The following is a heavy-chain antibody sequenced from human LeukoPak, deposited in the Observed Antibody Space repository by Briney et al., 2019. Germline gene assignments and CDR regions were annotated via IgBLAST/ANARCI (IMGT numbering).Heavy chain of an antibody. J-gene: IGHJ5*02. CDR3: ARESACGTTNCLAPADWLDP. CDR1: GYTFTGYY. D-gene: IGHD2-2*01. CDR2: NSPNSGDT. V-gene: IGHV1-2*02. Sequence: ASVKVSCKASGYTFTGYYMHWVRQAPGQGLEWMGWNSPNSGDTDIAQKFQGRVTMTRDTSIATSYMEVDSLTSDDTAVYYCARESACGTTNCLAPADWLDPWGQGTLVIVSS.